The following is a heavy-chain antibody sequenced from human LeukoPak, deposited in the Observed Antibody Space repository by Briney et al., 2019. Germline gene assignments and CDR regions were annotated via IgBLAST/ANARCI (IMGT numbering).Heavy chain of an antibody. CDR1: GFTFSTFS. Sequence: PGGSLRLSCAASGFTFSTFSMNWVRQAPGKGLEWVAYISSSANTTYYADSVKGRFTISRDNAKNSLYLQMNSLRAEDTAVYYCARDFWGAYRVDFFDFWGQGILVTVSS. V-gene: IGHV3-48*01. CDR3: ARDFWGAYRVDFFDF. J-gene: IGHJ4*02. CDR2: ISSSANTT. D-gene: IGHD3-3*01.